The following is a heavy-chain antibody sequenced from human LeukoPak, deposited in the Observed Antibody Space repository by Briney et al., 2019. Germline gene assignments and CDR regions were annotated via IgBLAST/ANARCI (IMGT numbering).Heavy chain of an antibody. D-gene: IGHD1-1*01. V-gene: IGHV3-7*01. CDR2: IKQDGSEK. Sequence: GGSLRLSCAASGFTFSSYWVSWVRQAPGKGLEWVANIKQDGSEKYYVDSVKGRFTISRDNAKNSLYLQMNSLRAEDTAVYYCAREVRWKNAFDIWGQGTMVTVSS. CDR3: AREVRWKNAFDI. J-gene: IGHJ3*02. CDR1: GFTFSSYW.